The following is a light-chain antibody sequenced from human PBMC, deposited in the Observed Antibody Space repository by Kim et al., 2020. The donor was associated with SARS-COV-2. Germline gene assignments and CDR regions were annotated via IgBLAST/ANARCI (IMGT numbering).Light chain of an antibody. CDR1: QNVGDF. Sequence: SASVGDRVTITCRASQNVGDFLHWYQQRPGRAPKLLIYVASNLQSGVPSRFSGSGSGTDFTLTITSLQPEDFATYYCQQSSTTPPTFGQGTKLEI. J-gene: IGKJ2*01. CDR3: QQSSTTPPT. V-gene: IGKV1-39*01. CDR2: VAS.